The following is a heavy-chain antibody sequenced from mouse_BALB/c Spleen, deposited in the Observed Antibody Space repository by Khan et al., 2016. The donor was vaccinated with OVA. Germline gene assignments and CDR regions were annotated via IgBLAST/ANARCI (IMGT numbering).Heavy chain of an antibody. D-gene: IGHD1-1*01. CDR2: ISYSGST. V-gene: IGHV3-2*02. Sequence: EVTLDASLPGLVKPSQSLSLTCTVTGYSITSNYAWNWIRQFPGNKLEWMGYISYSGSTNYNPSLKSRISITRDTSKNQFFLQLNSVTTEDTATXYCARGNYYGYAMDYWGQGTSITVSS. J-gene: IGHJ4*01. CDR3: ARGNYYGYAMDY. CDR1: GYSITSNYA.